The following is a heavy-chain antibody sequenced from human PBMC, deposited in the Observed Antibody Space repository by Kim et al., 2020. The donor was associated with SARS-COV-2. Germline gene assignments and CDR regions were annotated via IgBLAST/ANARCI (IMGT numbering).Heavy chain of an antibody. V-gene: IGHV4-61*01. J-gene: IGHJ4*02. CDR3: ASQTFDYYGSGSYVY. D-gene: IGHD3-10*01. CDR1: GGSVSSGSYY. CDR2: IYYSGST. Sequence: SETLSLTCTVSGGSVSSGSYYWSWIRQPPGKGLEWIGYIYYSGSTNYNPSLKSRVTISEDTSKNQFSLKLSSVTAADTAVYYCASQTFDYYGSGSYVYWGQGTLVTVSS.